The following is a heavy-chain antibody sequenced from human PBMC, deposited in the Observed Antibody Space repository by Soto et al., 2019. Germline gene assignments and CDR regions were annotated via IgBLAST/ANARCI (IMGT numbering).Heavy chain of an antibody. CDR1: GGSSSGDYY. Sequence: QVQLQESGPGLVKPSQTLSLTCTVSGGSSSGDYYWSWIRQPPGKGLEWIGYIYYSGSTYYNPSLKSRVTISIDTSKNQFSLRMNSVTAADTALYYCARAPYRGHNSRGAFDFWGQGTMVTVSS. V-gene: IGHV4-30-4*01. CDR3: ARAPYRGHNSRGAFDF. D-gene: IGHD1-20*01. CDR2: IYYSGST. J-gene: IGHJ3*01.